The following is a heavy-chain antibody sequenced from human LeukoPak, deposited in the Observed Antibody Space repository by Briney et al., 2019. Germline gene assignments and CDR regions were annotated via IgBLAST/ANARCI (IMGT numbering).Heavy chain of an antibody. J-gene: IGHJ3*02. D-gene: IGHD3-10*01. V-gene: IGHV1-3*04. CDR2: INTGNGNT. CDR1: GYSLTIYA. CDR3: AREALWFGHAFDI. Sequence: ASVKVSCMPSGYSLTIYAMRWVRQAPGERLEWMGWINTGNGNTKYSQKFQGRVTITRDTSASTAYMELSSLRSEDTAVYYCAREALWFGHAFDIWGQGTMVTVSS.